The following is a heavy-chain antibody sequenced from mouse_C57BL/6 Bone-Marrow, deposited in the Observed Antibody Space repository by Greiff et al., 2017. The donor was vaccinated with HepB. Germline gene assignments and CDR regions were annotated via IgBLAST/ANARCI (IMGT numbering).Heavy chain of an antibody. D-gene: IGHD1-1*01. CDR1: GFTFSSYA. J-gene: IGHJ1*03. Sequence: EVQLVESGEGLVKPGGSLKLSCAASGFTFSSYAMSWVRQTPEKRLEWVAYISSGGDYIYYADTVKGRFTISRDNARNTLYLQMSSLKSEDTAMYDCTRVGIYYYGSSYWYFDVWGTGTTVTVSS. CDR2: ISSGGDYI. CDR3: TRVGIYYYGSSYWYFDV. V-gene: IGHV5-9-1*02.